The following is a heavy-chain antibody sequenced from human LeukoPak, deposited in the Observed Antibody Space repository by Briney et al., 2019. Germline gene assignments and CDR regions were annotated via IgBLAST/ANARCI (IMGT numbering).Heavy chain of an antibody. V-gene: IGHV4-59*01. J-gene: IGHJ4*02. Sequence: PSETLSLTCAVYGVSFSGYYWSWIRQPPGKGLEWIGYIYYSGSTNYNPPLKSRVTISVDTSKNQFSLKLSSVTAADTAVYYCARSSIAAAGSQFDYWGQGTLVTVSS. CDR1: GVSFSGYY. D-gene: IGHD6-13*01. CDR3: ARSSIAAAGSQFDY. CDR2: IYYSGST.